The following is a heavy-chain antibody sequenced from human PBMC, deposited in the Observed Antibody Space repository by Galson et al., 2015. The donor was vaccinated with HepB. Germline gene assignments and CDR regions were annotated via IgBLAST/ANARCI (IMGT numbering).Heavy chain of an antibody. Sequence: SLRLSCAASGFTFSSYWMSWVRQVPEKGLEWVANIKHDGSQGYYVASVKGRFTISIDSAKNSLFLQMNSLRSDDTAVYYCVRDSPVTTAAFDIWGQGTRVTVYS. CDR3: VRDSPVTTAAFDI. J-gene: IGHJ3*02. CDR2: IKHDGSQG. V-gene: IGHV3-7*03. CDR1: GFTFSSYW. D-gene: IGHD1-14*01.